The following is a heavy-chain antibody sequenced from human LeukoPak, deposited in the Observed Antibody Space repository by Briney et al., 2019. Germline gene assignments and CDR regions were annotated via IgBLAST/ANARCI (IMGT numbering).Heavy chain of an antibody. J-gene: IGHJ4*02. CDR2: ISAYNGNT. D-gene: IGHD3-9*01. V-gene: IGHV1-18*01. CDR1: GYTFTSYG. Sequence: ASVKVSCKASGYTFTSYGISWVRQAPGQGLEWMGWISAYNGNTNYAQKLQGRVTMTTDTPTSTAYMELRSLRSDDTAVYYCARVNRYYDILTGYYPLYYFDYWGQGTLVTVSS. CDR3: ARVNRYYDILTGYYPLYYFDY.